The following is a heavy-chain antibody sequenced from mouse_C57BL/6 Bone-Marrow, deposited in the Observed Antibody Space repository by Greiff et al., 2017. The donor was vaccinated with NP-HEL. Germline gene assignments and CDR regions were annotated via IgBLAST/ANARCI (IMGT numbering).Heavy chain of an antibody. CDR3: ARAYSKGYFDV. V-gene: IGHV1-64*01. J-gene: IGHJ1*03. CDR2: IHPNSGST. CDR1: GYTFTSYW. Sequence: QVQLQQSGAELVKPGASVKLSCKASGYTFTSYWMHWVKQRPGQGLEWIGMIHPNSGSTNYNEKFKSKATLTVDKSSSTAYMQLSSLTSEDSAVYDCARAYSKGYFDVWGTGTTVTVSS. D-gene: IGHD2-5*01.